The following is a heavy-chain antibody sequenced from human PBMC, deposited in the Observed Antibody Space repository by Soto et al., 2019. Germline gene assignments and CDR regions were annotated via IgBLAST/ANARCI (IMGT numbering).Heavy chain of an antibody. CDR2: RYSDGRS. D-gene: IGHD2-2*01. V-gene: IGHV3-66*01. CDR3: AKRKYCPSTTCFDY. Sequence: ETLSLTCAVSGDSIRSDKWWTWVRQVPGKGLEWVSIRYSDGRSYHAESVKGRFTISTDDSENTLYLQMSSLRAEDTAVYYCAKRKYCPSTTCFDYWGQGTQVTVSS. CDR1: GDSIRSDKW. J-gene: IGHJ4*02.